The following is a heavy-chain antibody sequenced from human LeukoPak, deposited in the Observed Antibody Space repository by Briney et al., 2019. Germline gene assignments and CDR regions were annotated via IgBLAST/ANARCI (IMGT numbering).Heavy chain of an antibody. J-gene: IGHJ4*02. CDR3: AKDLRYFDWSSHDY. CDR2: ISGSGGST. V-gene: IGHV3-23*01. CDR1: GFTFSSYG. D-gene: IGHD3-9*01. Sequence: PGGSLRLSCAASGFTFSSYGMSWVRQAPGKGLEWVSAISGSGGSTYYADSEKGRFTSSRVNSKNTMYLQMNSLRAEDTAVYDCAKDLRYFDWSSHDYWGQGTLVTVSS.